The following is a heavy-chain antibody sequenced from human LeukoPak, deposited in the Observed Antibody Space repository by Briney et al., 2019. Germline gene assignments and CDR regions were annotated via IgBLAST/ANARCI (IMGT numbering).Heavy chain of an antibody. J-gene: IGHJ4*02. D-gene: IGHD5-18*01. CDR3: AKGQGYNYGDSIDY. CDR1: GFTFSTYA. Sequence: GGSLRLSCAASGFTFSTYAMSWVRQAPGKGLEWVSVINGGGSSYYADSVKGRFTVSRDNSKNTLYLQMNSLRDEDTAVYYCAKGQGYNYGDSIDYWGQGTLVTVSS. V-gene: IGHV3-23*01. CDR2: INGGGSS.